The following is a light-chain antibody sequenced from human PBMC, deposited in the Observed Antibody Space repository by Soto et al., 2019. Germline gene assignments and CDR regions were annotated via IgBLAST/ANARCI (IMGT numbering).Light chain of an antibody. CDR2: SNN. CDR3: AAWDDSLNGRL. V-gene: IGLV1-44*01. J-gene: IGLJ2*01. CDR1: SSNIGSNT. Sequence: QSVLTQPPSASGTPGQRVTISCSGSSSNIGSNTVNWYQQPPGTAPKLLIYSNNQRPSGVPDRFSGSKSGTSASLAISGLQSEDEADYYCAAWDDSLNGRLFGGGTKLTVL.